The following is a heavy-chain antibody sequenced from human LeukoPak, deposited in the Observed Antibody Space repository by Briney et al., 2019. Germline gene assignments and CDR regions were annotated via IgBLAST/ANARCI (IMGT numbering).Heavy chain of an antibody. Sequence: GGSLRLSCAASGFPFSSYWMSWVRQAPGKGLEWVANINQDGSGKYSLDSVKGRLIISRDNAKNSLYLQMNSLRAEDTAVYYCARLTGTKGFDHWGQGLLVTVSS. D-gene: IGHD1-1*01. CDR2: INQDGSGK. CDR1: GFPFSSYW. V-gene: IGHV3-7*01. CDR3: ARLTGTKGFDH. J-gene: IGHJ4*02.